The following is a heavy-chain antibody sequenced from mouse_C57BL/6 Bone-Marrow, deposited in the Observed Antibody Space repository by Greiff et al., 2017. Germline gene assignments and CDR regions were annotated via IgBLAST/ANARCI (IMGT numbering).Heavy chain of an antibody. CDR2: IYPGDGDT. CDR3: ARWGPGAMDY. CDR1: GYAFSSYW. V-gene: IGHV1-80*01. Sequence: VQLVESGAELVKPGASVKISCKASGYAFSSYWMNWVKQRPGKGLEWIGQIYPGDGDTNYNGKFKGKATLTADKSSSTAYMQLSSLTSEDSAVYFCARWGPGAMDYWGQGTSVTVAS. J-gene: IGHJ4*01.